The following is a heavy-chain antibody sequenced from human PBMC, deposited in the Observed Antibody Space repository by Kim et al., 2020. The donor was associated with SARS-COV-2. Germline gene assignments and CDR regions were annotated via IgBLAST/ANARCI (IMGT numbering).Heavy chain of an antibody. CDR3: ARLIVKRGTYAFFDY. V-gene: IGHV3-21*01. Sequence: DAVKGRVTISRDNAKNSLYLQMNSLRAEDTAVYYCARLIVKRGTYAFFDYWGQGTLVTVSS. J-gene: IGHJ4*02. D-gene: IGHD2-21*01.